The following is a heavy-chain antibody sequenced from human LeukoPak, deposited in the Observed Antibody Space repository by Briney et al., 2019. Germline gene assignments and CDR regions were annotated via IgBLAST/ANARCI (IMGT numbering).Heavy chain of an antibody. CDR1: GFTFSSYA. Sequence: GGSLRLSCAASGFTFSSYAMNWVRQAPGKGLEWVSTISGSGGSTYYADSGKGRFTISRDNSKNTLYLQMNSLRAEDTAVYYCAKENYDFWSGSTFDYWGQGTLVPVSS. J-gene: IGHJ4*02. V-gene: IGHV3-23*01. D-gene: IGHD3-3*01. CDR3: AKENYDFWSGSTFDY. CDR2: ISGSGGST.